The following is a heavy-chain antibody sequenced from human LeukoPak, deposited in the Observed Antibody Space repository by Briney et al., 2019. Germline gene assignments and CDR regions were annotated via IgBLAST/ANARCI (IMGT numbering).Heavy chain of an antibody. J-gene: IGHJ4*02. CDR1: GFTFSSYS. V-gene: IGHV3-48*01. CDR3: ARSIPYGTTWYGRSDY. D-gene: IGHD6-13*01. Sequence: GGSLRLSCAASGFTFSSYSVNWVRQAPGKGLEWVSYISSSSSTIYYADSVKGRFTISRDNAKNSLYLQMNSLRAEDTAVYYCARSIPYGTTWYGRSDYWGQGTLVTVSS. CDR2: ISSSSSTI.